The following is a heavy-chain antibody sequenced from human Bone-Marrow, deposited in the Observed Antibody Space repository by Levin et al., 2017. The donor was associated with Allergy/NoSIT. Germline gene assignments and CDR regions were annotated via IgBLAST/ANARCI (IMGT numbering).Heavy chain of an antibody. V-gene: IGHV5-10-1*01. CDR1: GYTFTSHW. J-gene: IGHJ5*02. D-gene: IGHD3-10*01. CDR2: VAPSDSHA. Sequence: GESLKISCQGSGYTFTSHWISWVRQRPGKGLEWMGKVAPSDSHANYSPSFQGHVTISSDSSTNTAYLAWSSLKASDTAIYFCARHLPHHRFGDLVGLPSRKTHWFDPWGQGTLVTVSS. CDR3: ARHLPHHRFGDLVGLPSRKTHWFDP.